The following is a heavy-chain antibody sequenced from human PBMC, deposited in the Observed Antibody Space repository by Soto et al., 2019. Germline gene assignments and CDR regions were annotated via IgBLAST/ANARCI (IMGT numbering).Heavy chain of an antibody. CDR1: GYTFTSYG. CDR3: ARTDTAMVIGYYYYGMDV. Sequence: ASVKVSCKASGYTFTSYGISWVRQAPGQGLEWMGGIIPIFGTANYAQKFQGRVTITADESTSTAYMELSSLRSEDTAVYYCARTDTAMVIGYYYYGMDVWGQGTTVTVSS. D-gene: IGHD5-18*01. V-gene: IGHV1-69*13. CDR2: IIPIFGTA. J-gene: IGHJ6*02.